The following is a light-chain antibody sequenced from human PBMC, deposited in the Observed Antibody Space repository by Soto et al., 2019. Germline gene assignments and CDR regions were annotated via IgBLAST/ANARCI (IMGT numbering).Light chain of an antibody. Sequence: QSGLTQPAVVYGSRGRSIPISCKGSSSDVGGNKYVSWYQQYPGKAPKLMICDVSNRPSGVSNRFSGSKSGNTASLTISGLQAEDEADYYCSAFTGTTYVFGTGTKVTVL. V-gene: IGLV2-14*01. CDR3: SAFTGTTYV. CDR1: SSDVGGNKY. CDR2: DVS. J-gene: IGLJ1*01.